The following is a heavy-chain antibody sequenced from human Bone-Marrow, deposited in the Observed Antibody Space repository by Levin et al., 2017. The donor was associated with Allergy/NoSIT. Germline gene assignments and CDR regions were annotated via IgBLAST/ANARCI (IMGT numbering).Heavy chain of an antibody. J-gene: IGHJ3*02. CDR3: ARRNIPVAEIHSFDI. D-gene: IGHD6-19*01. CDR1: GYNFDKYW. CDR2: IYPGDSDT. V-gene: IGHV5-51*01. Sequence: KVSCKGSGYNFDKYWIGWVRQMPGKGLDWMGIIYPGDSDTRYSPSFEGQVTISADKSISTAYLQWSSLKASDTAIYYCARRNIPVAEIHSFDIWGQGTTVTVSS.